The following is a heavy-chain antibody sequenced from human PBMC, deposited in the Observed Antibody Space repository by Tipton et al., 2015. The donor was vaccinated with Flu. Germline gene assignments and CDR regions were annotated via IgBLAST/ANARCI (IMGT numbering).Heavy chain of an antibody. Sequence: QLVQSGAEVKKPGASVKVSCKASGYTFTTYGIDWVRQATGQGLEWMGWTNPNSGDTGYAPKFQGRVTLTANISINTAYMELSSLRFEDTAVYYCASDYPDYYGLNVWGQGTTVTVSS. J-gene: IGHJ6*02. CDR1: GYTFTTYG. CDR2: TNPNSGDT. CDR3: ASDYPDYYGLNV. V-gene: IGHV1-8*01. D-gene: IGHD4-11*01.